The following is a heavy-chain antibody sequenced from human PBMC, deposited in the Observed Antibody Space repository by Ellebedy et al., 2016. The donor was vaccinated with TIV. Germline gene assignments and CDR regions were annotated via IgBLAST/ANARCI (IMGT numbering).Heavy chain of an antibody. V-gene: IGHV1-69*13. CDR1: GGTFSSYA. Sequence: SVKVSXKASGGTFSSYAISWVRQAPGQGLEWMGGIIPIFGTANYAQKFQGRVTITADESTSTAYMELSSLRSEDTAVYYCASALREVTIFGVVSTGEFGYWGQGTLVTGSS. D-gene: IGHD3-3*01. J-gene: IGHJ4*02. CDR2: IIPIFGTA. CDR3: ASALREVTIFGVVSTGEFGY.